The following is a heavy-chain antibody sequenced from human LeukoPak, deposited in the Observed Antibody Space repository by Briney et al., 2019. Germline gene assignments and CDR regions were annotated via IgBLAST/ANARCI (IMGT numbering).Heavy chain of an antibody. J-gene: IGHJ4*02. CDR2: ISYDGSNK. CDR1: GFTFSSYA. CDR3: ARSRIATVDY. Sequence: GGSLRLSCAASGFTFSSYAMHWVRQAPGKGLEWVAVISYDGSNKYYADSVKGQFTISRDNSKNTLYLQMNSLRAEDTAVYYCARSRIATVDYWGQGTLVTVSS. D-gene: IGHD6-6*01. V-gene: IGHV3-30-3*01.